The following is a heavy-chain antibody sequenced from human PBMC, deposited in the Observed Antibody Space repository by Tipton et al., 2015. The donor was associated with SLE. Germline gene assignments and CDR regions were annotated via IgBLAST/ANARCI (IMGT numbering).Heavy chain of an antibody. D-gene: IGHD3-3*01. V-gene: IGHV4-34*01. CDR3: ARGRWSGYYWGWFDP. J-gene: IGHJ5*02. CDR2: INHSGNT. CDR1: GGSFSGNY. Sequence: TLSLTCAVYGGSFSGNYWSWIRQSPGKGLEWIGEINHSGNTNYNPSLKSRVTISVDTSKNQFSLKLSSVTAADTAVYYCARGRWSGYYWGWFDPWGQGTLVTVSS.